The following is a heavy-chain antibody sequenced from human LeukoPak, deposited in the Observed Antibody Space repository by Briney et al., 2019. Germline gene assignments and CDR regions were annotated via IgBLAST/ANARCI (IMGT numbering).Heavy chain of an antibody. J-gene: IGHJ4*02. Sequence: SETLSLTCTVSGGSISSSSYSWGWIRQPPGKGLEWIGSIYYSGSTYYNPSLKSRVTISVDTSKNQFSLKLSSVTAADTAVYYCARHYGGYYFDYWGQGTLVTVSS. CDR2: IYYSGST. CDR1: GGSISSSSYS. CDR3: ARHYGGYYFDY. D-gene: IGHD4-23*01. V-gene: IGHV4-39*07.